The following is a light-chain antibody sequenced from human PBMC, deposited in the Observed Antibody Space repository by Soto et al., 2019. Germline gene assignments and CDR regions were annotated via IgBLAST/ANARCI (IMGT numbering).Light chain of an antibody. J-gene: IGKJ2*01. Sequence: DLVMIQSPDSLAVSLGERATINCKSSQNVLYSSNNENYLAWFQQKPGQPPKLLIYWASTRESGVPDRFSGSGSGTDFTLTISSLQAEDVAVYYCQQYDSTPYTFGQGTKLEIK. CDR3: QQYDSTPYT. CDR2: WAS. CDR1: QNVLYSSNNENY. V-gene: IGKV4-1*01.